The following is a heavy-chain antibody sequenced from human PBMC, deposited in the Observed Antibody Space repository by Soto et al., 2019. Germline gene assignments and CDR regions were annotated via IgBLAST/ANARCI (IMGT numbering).Heavy chain of an antibody. V-gene: IGHV1-3*01. J-gene: IGHJ6*02. D-gene: IGHD6-13*01. Sequence: GASVKVSCKASGYTFTSYAMHWVRQAPGQRLDGMGWINAGNGNAKYSQKFQGRVTITRETYASTAYMELSSLRSEDTAVYYCARVYSSSWYYGMDVWGQGTTVTVSS. CDR3: ARVYSSSWYYGMDV. CDR1: GYTFTSYA. CDR2: INAGNGNA.